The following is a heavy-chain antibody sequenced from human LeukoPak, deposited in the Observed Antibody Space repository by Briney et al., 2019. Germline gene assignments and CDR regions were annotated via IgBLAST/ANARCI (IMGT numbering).Heavy chain of an antibody. CDR3: ARDGRDPYYYDSSGYYYAAN. CDR1: GYTFTIYG. J-gene: IGHJ4*02. V-gene: IGHV1-18*01. D-gene: IGHD3-22*01. CDR2: ISAYNGNT. Sequence: GASVKVSCTASGYTFTIYGISWVRQAPGQGLEWMGWISAYNGNTNYAQKLQGGVTMTTDTSTSTAYMELRSLRSDDTAVYYCARDGRDPYYYDSSGYYYAANWGQGTLVTVSS.